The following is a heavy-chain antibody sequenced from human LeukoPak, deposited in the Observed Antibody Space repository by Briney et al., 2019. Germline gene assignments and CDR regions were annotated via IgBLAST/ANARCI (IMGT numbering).Heavy chain of an antibody. CDR3: ARGDTFDI. J-gene: IGHJ3*02. CDR2: IYSGGTT. V-gene: IGHV3-53*01. CDR1: GFTFSSYA. Sequence: GSLRLSCAASGFTFSSYAMSWVRQAPGKGLEWVSVIYSGGTTYYADSVRGRFTISRDNSKNTLYLQMNSLRAEDTAVYYCARGDTFDIWGQGTMVTVSS.